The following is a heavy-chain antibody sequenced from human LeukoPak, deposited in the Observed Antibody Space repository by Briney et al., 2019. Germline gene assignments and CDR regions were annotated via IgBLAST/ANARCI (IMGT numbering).Heavy chain of an antibody. CDR1: GGSFSGYY. V-gene: IGHV4-34*01. Sequence: SETLSLTCAVYGGSFSGYYWSWIRQPPGKGLEWIGEINHSGSTNHNPSLKSRVTISVDTSKNQFSLKLSSVTAADTAVYYCARDLWFGELYDAFDIWGQGTMVTVSS. J-gene: IGHJ3*02. CDR2: INHSGST. D-gene: IGHD3-10*01. CDR3: ARDLWFGELYDAFDI.